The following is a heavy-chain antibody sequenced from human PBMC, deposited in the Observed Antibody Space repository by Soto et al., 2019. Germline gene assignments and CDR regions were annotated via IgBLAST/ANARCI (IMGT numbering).Heavy chain of an antibody. V-gene: IGHV4-4*07. J-gene: IGHJ5*02. CDR1: GGSISKFY. D-gene: IGHD3-10*01. Sequence: RSLTCSVSGGSISKFYWSWIRKTAGKGLEWMERVYATGTTDYNPSLRRRVAMSVDISRKTFSLRLTSVTAAYTGMYYCVRDGSKTLRDWFDPWGQGKLVTVSS. CDR2: VYATGTT. CDR3: VRDGSKTLRDWFDP.